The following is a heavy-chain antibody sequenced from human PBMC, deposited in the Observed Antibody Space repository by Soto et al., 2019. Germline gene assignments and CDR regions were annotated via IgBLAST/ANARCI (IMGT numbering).Heavy chain of an antibody. V-gene: IGHV3-23*01. CDR3: ASSSWYGTEYYGMDV. Sequence: PGGSLRLSCAASGFTFSSYAMSWVRQAPGKGLEWVSAISGGGGSTYYADSVKGRFTISRDNSKNTLYLQMNSLRAEDTAVYYCASSSWYGTEYYGMDVWGQGTTVTVSS. CDR2: ISGGGGST. D-gene: IGHD6-13*01. J-gene: IGHJ6*02. CDR1: GFTFSSYA.